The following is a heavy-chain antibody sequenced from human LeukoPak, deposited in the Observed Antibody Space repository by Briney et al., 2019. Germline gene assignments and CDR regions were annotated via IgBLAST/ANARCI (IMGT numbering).Heavy chain of an antibody. D-gene: IGHD4-17*01. CDR3: AKTVIDELSIDY. J-gene: IGHJ4*02. CDR2: IRYDGSNK. CDR1: GFTLSIYG. V-gene: IGHV3-30*02. Sequence: GGSLRLSCAASGFTLSIYGMHWVRQAPGKGLEWVAFIRYDGSNKYYADSVKGRFTISRDNSKNTLYLQMNSLRAEDTAVYYCAKTVIDELSIDYWGQGTLVTVSS.